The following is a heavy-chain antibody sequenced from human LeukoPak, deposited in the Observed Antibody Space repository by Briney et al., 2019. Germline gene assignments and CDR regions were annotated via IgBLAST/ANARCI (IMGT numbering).Heavy chain of an antibody. J-gene: IGHJ4*01. CDR1: GFTFSSYA. CDR3: PAAVNTGRAEQN. Sequence: GGSLRLSCAASGFTFSSYAMTWVRQAPGKGLEWVSSINNSGTDTYYEDSVKGRFTISRDNSKNTLFLHINSLSAEDTAVHYCPAAVNTGRAEQNWGHRALVSVSS. D-gene: IGHD3-10*01. CDR2: INNSGTDT. V-gene: IGHV3-23*01.